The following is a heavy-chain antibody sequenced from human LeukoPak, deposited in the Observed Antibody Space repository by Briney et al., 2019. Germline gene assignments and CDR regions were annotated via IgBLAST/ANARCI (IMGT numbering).Heavy chain of an antibody. Sequence: GASVRVSCKASGYTFTSYGISWVRQAPGQGLEWMGWISAYNGNTNYAQKLQGRVTMTTDTSTSTAYMELRSLRSDDTAVYYCARDDLSDSSGSRYFDYWGQGTLVTVSS. D-gene: IGHD3-10*01. CDR2: ISAYNGNT. CDR3: ARDDLSDSSGSRYFDY. CDR1: GYTFTSYG. J-gene: IGHJ4*02. V-gene: IGHV1-18*01.